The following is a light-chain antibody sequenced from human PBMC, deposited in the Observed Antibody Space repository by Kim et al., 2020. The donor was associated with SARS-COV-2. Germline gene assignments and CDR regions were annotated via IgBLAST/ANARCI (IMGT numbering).Light chain of an antibody. CDR1: SSDVGGYKY. CDR2: DVS. Sequence: QSALTQPASVSGSPGQSITISCTGTSSDVGGYKYVSWYQQHPGKAPKVMIYDVSNRPSGVSNRFSGSKSGNTASLTISGLQAEDEADYYCSSYTSSSTLWVFGGGTQLTFL. V-gene: IGLV2-14*03. J-gene: IGLJ3*02. CDR3: SSYTSSSTLWV.